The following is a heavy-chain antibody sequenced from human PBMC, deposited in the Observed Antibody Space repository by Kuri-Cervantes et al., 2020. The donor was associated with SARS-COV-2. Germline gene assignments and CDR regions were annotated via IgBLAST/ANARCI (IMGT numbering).Heavy chain of an antibody. CDR1: GFTFSSAW. CDR2: ISYDGSNK. V-gene: IGHV3-30*18. J-gene: IGHJ1*01. CDR3: AKEMGATKYFQH. D-gene: IGHD1-26*01. Sequence: GESLKISCAASGFTFSSAWMNWVRRAPGKGLEWVAVISYDGSNKYYADSVKGRFTISRDNSKNTLYLQMNSLRAEDTAVYYCAKEMGATKYFQHWGQGTLVTVSS.